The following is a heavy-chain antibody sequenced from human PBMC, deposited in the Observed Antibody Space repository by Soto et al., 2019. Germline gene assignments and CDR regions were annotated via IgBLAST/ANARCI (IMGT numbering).Heavy chain of an antibody. J-gene: IGHJ4*02. D-gene: IGHD3-9*01. CDR3: SSAGRSLTGVYRADY. CDR1: GFTFGDYA. Sequence: PGGSLRPSCSPSGFTFGDYAMSWFRQAPGKGMEWVGFIRSKPYGGTTEYASSGKGRFVISRDESKSVAYLHMNSLTTEDPAVYYWSSAGRSLTGVYRADYWGQGTLVTVSS. V-gene: IGHV3-49*03. CDR2: IRSKPYGGTT.